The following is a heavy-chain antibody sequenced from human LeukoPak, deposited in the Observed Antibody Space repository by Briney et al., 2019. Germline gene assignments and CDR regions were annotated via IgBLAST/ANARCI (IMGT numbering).Heavy chain of an antibody. CDR3: ARQIGVSIDY. V-gene: IGHV3-30*02. Sequence: GGSLRLSCAASRFTFSNFDMHWVRQAPGKGLEWVTFIRFDGSNEYYADSVRCRFTISRDNSKNTLYLQMSSLRPEDTAVYYCARQIGVSIDYWGQGTLVTVSS. J-gene: IGHJ4*02. CDR1: RFTFSNFD. D-gene: IGHD5/OR15-5a*01. CDR2: IRFDGSNE.